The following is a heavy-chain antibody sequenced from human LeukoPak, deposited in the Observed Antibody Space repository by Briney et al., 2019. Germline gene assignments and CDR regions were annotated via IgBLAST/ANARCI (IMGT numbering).Heavy chain of an antibody. CDR1: GFTFRNYD. D-gene: IGHD3-10*02. Sequence: PGGSLRLSCIPSGFTFRNYDMHWVRQAPGKGLEWVAFIRRDGSDRFHADSVKGRFTISRDNAKNSLYLQMNSLRAEDTAVYYCAELGITMIGGVWGKGTTVTISP. CDR2: IRRDGSDR. V-gene: IGHV3-30*02. J-gene: IGHJ6*04. CDR3: AELGITMIGGV.